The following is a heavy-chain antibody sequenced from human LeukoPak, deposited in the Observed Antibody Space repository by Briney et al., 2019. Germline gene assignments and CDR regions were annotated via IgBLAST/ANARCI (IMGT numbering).Heavy chain of an antibody. J-gene: IGHJ5*01. CDR2: ISGTGGAT. Sequence: GGSLRLSCVASGFSFGNYAMSWVRQAPGKGLQWVSRISGTGGATWYAGFARDRFTISRDNSKKTLYLQMSGLRVEDTAMYYCVKDPRDTYGTNWFVSWGQGTLLIVSS. CDR1: GFSFGNYA. V-gene: IGHV3-23*01. CDR3: VKDPRDTYGTNWFVS. D-gene: IGHD2-21*01.